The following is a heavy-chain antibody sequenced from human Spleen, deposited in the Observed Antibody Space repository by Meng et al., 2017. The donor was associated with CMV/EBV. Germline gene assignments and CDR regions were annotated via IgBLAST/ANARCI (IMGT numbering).Heavy chain of an antibody. CDR3: ARDPTYYDSSGYRSEWAFDI. Sequence: GESLKISCAASGFIFSSYGMHWVRQAPGKGLEWVALIRYDGKNKYYADSVKGRFTISRDNSKNTLYLQMNSVRSEDTAVYYCARDPTYYDSSGYRSEWAFDIWGQGTMVTVSS. V-gene: IGHV3-30*02. J-gene: IGHJ3*02. CDR1: GFIFSSYG. CDR2: IRYDGKNK. D-gene: IGHD3-22*01.